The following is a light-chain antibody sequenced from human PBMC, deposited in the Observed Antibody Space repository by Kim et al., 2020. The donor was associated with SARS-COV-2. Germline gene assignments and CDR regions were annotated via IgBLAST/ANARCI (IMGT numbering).Light chain of an antibody. CDR2: YDS. Sequence: PGKTARITCGGHNIGSKSVHWYQQKPGQAPVLVIYYDSDRPSGIPERFSGSNSGNTATLTISRVEAGDEADYYCQVWDSSSDHPWVFGGGTQLTVL. CDR1: NIGSKS. V-gene: IGLV3-21*04. J-gene: IGLJ3*02. CDR3: QVWDSSSDHPWV.